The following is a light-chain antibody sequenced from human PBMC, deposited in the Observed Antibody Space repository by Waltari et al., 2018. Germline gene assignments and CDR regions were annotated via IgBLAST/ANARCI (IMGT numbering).Light chain of an antibody. CDR2: EAS. V-gene: IGLV2-23*01. J-gene: IGLJ2*01. CDR3: SSYAGNCNLVV. CDR1: SSDVGSYHL. Sequence: QCALTQPASVSGSPGPSITIPCTGTSSDVGSYHLVSWYQQHPGKAPKLMIYEASKRPSGVSNRFSGSKSGNTASLTISGLQAEDEADYYCSSYAGNCNLVVFGGGTKLTVL.